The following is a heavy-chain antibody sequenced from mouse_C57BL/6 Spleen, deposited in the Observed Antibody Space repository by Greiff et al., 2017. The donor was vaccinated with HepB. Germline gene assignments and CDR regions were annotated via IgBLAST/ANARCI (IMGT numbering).Heavy chain of an antibody. CDR3: AREVCYGSSYAWFAY. CDR2: INPSNGGT. V-gene: IGHV1-53*01. J-gene: IGHJ3*01. CDR1: GYTFTSYW. D-gene: IGHD1-1*01. Sequence: QVQLQQSGTELVKPGASVKLSCKASGYTFTSYWMHWVKQRPGQGLEWIGNINPSNGGTNYNEKFKSKATLTVDKSSSTAYMQLSSLTSEDSAVYYCAREVCYGSSYAWFAYWGQGTLVTVSA.